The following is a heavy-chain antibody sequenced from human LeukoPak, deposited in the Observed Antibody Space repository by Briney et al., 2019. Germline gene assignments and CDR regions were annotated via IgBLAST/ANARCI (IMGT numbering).Heavy chain of an antibody. D-gene: IGHD3-10*01. V-gene: IGHV3-30*03. Sequence: PGGSLRLSCAASGFTFTICGIHWVRQAPGKGLEWVAVISYDGGNKYYADSVKGRFTISRDNSKNTLYLQMNSLRAEDTAVYYCARDPSAWGSGSYNQWGQGTLVTVSS. CDR1: GFTFTICG. CDR3: ARDPSAWGSGSYNQ. CDR2: ISYDGGNK. J-gene: IGHJ4*02.